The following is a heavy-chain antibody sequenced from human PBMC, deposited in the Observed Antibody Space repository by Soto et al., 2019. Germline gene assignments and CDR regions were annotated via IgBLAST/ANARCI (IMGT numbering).Heavy chain of an antibody. J-gene: IGHJ4*02. CDR1: GYPFTSYD. Sequence: QVQLVQSGAEVKKPGASVKVSCKASGYPFTSYDINWVRQATGQGLEWMGWMNPNSGHTGYAEKFLGRVTMTSNTSKTNAYMELSSLRSDDTAVYYCARTTRSGYSGAWSPFDYWGQGTLVTVSS. CDR2: MNPNSGHT. CDR3: ARTTRSGYSGAWSPFDY. D-gene: IGHD6-19*01. V-gene: IGHV1-8*01.